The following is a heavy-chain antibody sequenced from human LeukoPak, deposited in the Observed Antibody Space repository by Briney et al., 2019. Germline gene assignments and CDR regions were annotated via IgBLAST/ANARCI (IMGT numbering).Heavy chain of an antibody. CDR3: ATFSSSSLFDY. J-gene: IGHJ4*02. CDR2: MNPNSGNT. D-gene: IGHD6-13*01. CDR1: GYTFTSYD. V-gene: IGHV1-8*01. Sequence: ASVKVSCKASGYTFTSYDINWVRQATGQGLEWMGWMNPNSGNTGYAQKFQGRVTMTRNTSISTAYMELSSLRSDDTAVYYCATFSSSSLFDYWGQGTLVTVSS.